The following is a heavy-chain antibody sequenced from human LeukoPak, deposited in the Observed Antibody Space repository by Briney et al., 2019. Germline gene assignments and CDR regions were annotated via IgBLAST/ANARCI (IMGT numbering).Heavy chain of an antibody. CDR2: ISGSGGST. CDR3: AKIPFAFRGAMVLFYFDY. Sequence: GGSLRLSCAASGFTFSSYAMSWVRQAPGKGLEWVSAISGSGGSTYYADSVKGRFTISRDNSKNTLYLQMNSLRAEDTAVYYCAKIPFAFRGAMVLFYFDYWGQGTLVTVSS. J-gene: IGHJ4*02. CDR1: GFTFSSYA. V-gene: IGHV3-23*01. D-gene: IGHD3-10*01.